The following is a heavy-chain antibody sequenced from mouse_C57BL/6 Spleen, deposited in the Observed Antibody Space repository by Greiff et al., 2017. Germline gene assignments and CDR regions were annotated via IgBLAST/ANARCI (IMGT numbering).Heavy chain of an antibody. CDR2: IDPSDSYT. CDR1: GYTFTSYW. V-gene: IGHV1-50*01. Sequence: QVQLQHPGAELVKPGASVKLSCKASGYTFTSYWMQWVKQRPGQGLEWIGEIDPSDSYTNYNQKFKGKATLTVDTSSSTAYMQLSSLTSEDSAVYYCARSHYYGSSYEGYFDVWGTGTTFTVSS. CDR3: ARSHYYGSSYEGYFDV. D-gene: IGHD1-1*01. J-gene: IGHJ1*03.